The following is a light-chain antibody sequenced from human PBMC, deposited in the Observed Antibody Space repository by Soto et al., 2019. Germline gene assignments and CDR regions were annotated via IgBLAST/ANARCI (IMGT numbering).Light chain of an antibody. CDR2: DAS. Sequence: EIVLTQSPATLSLSPGERATLSCRASQSISSYLAWFQQKPGQAPRLLIYDASNRATGIPARFSGGGSGTDFTLTISSLEPEDFAVYYCQQRYNWPRTFGQGTKVDIK. J-gene: IGKJ1*01. V-gene: IGKV3-11*01. CDR3: QQRYNWPRT. CDR1: QSISSY.